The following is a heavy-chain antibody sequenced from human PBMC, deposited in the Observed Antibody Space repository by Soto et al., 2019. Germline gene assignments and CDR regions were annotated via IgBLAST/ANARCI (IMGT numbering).Heavy chain of an antibody. V-gene: IGHV1-3*01. J-gene: IGHJ3*02. Sequence: GASVKVSCKASGYTFTSYAMHWVRQAPGQRLEWMGWINAGNGNTKYSQKFQGRVTITRDTSASTAYMELSSLRSEDTAVYYCARAQRTIAAAGVPPPYAFDIWGQGTMVTVSS. CDR3: ARAQRTIAAAGVPPPYAFDI. D-gene: IGHD6-13*01. CDR2: INAGNGNT. CDR1: GYTFTSYA.